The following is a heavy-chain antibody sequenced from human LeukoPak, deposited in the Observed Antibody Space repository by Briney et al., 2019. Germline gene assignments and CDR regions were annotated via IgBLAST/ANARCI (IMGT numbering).Heavy chain of an antibody. D-gene: IGHD3-10*01. CDR2: ISNDGSRK. J-gene: IGHJ4*02. V-gene: IGHV3-30*03. Sequence: PGGSLRLSCAPSGFTFSRHGMHWVRQAPGKGLEWVAIISNDGSRKYYGHSVEGRFTISRDNSRSTLYLQMNSLRPEDTAIYYCAREGYYGSGSPPSLYFDYWGQGTLVTVSS. CDR3: AREGYYGSGSPPSLYFDY. CDR1: GFTFSRHG.